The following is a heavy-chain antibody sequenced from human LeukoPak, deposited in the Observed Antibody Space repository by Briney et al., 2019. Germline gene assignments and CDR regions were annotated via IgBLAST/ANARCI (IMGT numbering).Heavy chain of an antibody. D-gene: IGHD3-9*01. V-gene: IGHV3-74*01. CDR1: GFTFSSYS. J-gene: IGHJ4*02. CDR3: AREPYDILTGYYGHCDY. Sequence: PGGSLRLSCAASGFTFSSYSMNWVRQAPGKGLVWVSRINRDGSSTSYADSVKGRFTISRDNAKNTLYLQMNSLRAEDTAVYYCAREPYDILTGYYGHCDYWGQGTLVTVSS. CDR2: INRDGSST.